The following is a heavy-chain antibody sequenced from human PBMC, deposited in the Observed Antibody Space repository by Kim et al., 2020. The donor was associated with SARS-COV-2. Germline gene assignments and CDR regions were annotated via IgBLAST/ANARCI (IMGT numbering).Heavy chain of an antibody. J-gene: IGHJ3*02. CDR3: AREGSGSYVYAFDI. CDR1: GFTFSDYY. D-gene: IGHD1-26*01. Sequence: GGSLRLSCAASGFTFSDYYMSWIRQAPGKGLEWVSYISSSGSTIYYADSVKGRFTISRDNAKNSLYLQMNRLRAEDTAVYYCAREGSGSYVYAFDIWGQRTMVSVSS. CDR2: ISSSGSTI. V-gene: IGHV3-11*01.